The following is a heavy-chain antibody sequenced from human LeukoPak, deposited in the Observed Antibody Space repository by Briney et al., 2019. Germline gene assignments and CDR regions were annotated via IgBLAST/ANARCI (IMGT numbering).Heavy chain of an antibody. J-gene: IGHJ4*02. Sequence: GGSLNLSCAASGFTFSSYNMNWVRQAPGKGQEWVSYISSSSSTIYYADSVKGRFTISRDNAKNSLYLQMNSLRDEDTAVYYCARDIAVTAAGVDYWGQGTVVTVTS. CDR1: GFTFSSYN. CDR2: ISSSSSTI. CDR3: ARDIAVTAAGVDY. V-gene: IGHV3-48*02. D-gene: IGHD2-21*02.